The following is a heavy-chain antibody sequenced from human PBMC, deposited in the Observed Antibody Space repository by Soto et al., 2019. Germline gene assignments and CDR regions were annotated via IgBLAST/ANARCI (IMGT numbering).Heavy chain of an antibody. CDR2: IIPIFGTA. Sequence: ASGYTFTSYGITWARQAPGQGLEWMGGIIPIFGTANYAQKFQGRVTITADESTSTAYMELSSLRSEDTAVYYCARDRGPSSGYYPYWFDPWGQGTLVTVSS. V-gene: IGHV1-69*01. CDR1: GYTFTSYG. J-gene: IGHJ5*02. D-gene: IGHD3-22*01. CDR3: ARDRGPSSGYYPYWFDP.